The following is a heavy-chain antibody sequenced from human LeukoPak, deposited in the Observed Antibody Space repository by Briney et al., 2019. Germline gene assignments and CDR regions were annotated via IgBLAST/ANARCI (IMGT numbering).Heavy chain of an antibody. CDR1: GFSFSSNY. V-gene: IGHV3-66*01. CDR2: IYGGGSI. Sequence: GGSLRLSCAASGFSFSSNYMSWVRQAPGKGLEWVSVIYGGGSIYYADSVKGRFTTSRDNSMNTLYLQMNNLRAEDTAVYYCARVDTALVGYYYGMDVWGQGTAVTVSS. CDR3: ARVDTALVGYYYGMDV. J-gene: IGHJ6*02. D-gene: IGHD5-18*01.